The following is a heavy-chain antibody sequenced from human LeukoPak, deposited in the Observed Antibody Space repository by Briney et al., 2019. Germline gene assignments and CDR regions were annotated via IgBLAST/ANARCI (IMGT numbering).Heavy chain of an antibody. V-gene: IGHV3-21*01. Sequence: KCGGSVRLLCTVYGYTLTTYCMICASLDGGEGRGLVASNAGDTIETRHAGSVMGRFTISRDNANKSLFLQMNSLRAEDTAIYCCARGHFGVVLDYWGQGTLVTVSS. CDR1: GYTLTTYC. CDR3: ARGHFGVVLDY. D-gene: IGHD3-3*01. CDR2: NAGDTIET. J-gene: IGHJ4*02.